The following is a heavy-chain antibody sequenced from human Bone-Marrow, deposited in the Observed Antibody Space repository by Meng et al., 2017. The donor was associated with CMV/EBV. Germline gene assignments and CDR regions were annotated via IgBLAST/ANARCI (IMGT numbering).Heavy chain of an antibody. CDR1: GYTFTSYG. D-gene: IGHD3-3*01. V-gene: IGHV1-18*01. J-gene: IGHJ4*02. CDR2: ISAYNGNT. CDR3: ASGGRGTYYDFWSGYSYFDY. Sequence: ASVKVSCKASGYTFTSYGISWVRQAPGQGLEWMGWISAYNGNTNYAQKLQGRVTMTTDTYTSTAYMELRSLRSDDTAVYYCASGGRGTYYDFWSGYSYFDYWGQGTLVTVSS.